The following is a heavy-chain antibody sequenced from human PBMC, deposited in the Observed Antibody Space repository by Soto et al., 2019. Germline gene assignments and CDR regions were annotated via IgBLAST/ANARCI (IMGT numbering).Heavy chain of an antibody. D-gene: IGHD2-2*01. J-gene: IGHJ6*02. Sequence: QVQLVESGGGVVQPGRSLRLSCAASGFTFSSYGMHWVRQAPGKGLEWVAVIWYDVSNKYYADSVKGRFTISRDNSTNTLYLQMNSLRAEDTAVYYCARAPEGYCSSTAPCYYYYGMDVWGQGTTVTVSS. V-gene: IGHV3-33*01. CDR1: GFTFSSYG. CDR3: ARAPEGYCSSTAPCYYYYGMDV. CDR2: IWYDVSNK.